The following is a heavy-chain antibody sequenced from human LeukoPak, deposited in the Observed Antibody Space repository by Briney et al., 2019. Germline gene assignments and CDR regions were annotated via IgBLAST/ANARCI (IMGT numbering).Heavy chain of an antibody. Sequence: GGSLSLSCSASAFTVNSFRRNWVRQAPGKGLEWVSYISSSSSTIYYADSVKGRFTISRDNAKNSLYLQMNSLRDEDTAVYYCARARYFDYWGQGTLVTVSS. D-gene: IGHD1-14*01. CDR2: ISSSSSTI. CDR1: AFTVNSFR. V-gene: IGHV3-48*02. CDR3: ARARYFDY. J-gene: IGHJ4*02.